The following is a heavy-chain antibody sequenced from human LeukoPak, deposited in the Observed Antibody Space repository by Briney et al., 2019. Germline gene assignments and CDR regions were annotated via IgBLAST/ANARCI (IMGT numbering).Heavy chain of an antibody. V-gene: IGHV3-13*01. CDR2: VGTAGDT. J-gene: IGHJ4*02. Sequence: GGSLRLSCAASGFTFSSYDMHWVRQATGKGLEWVSAVGTAGDTYYPGSVKGRFTISRENAKNSLYLQMNSLRAGDTAVYYCARGTTYGSYDPGFDYWGQGTLVTVSS. D-gene: IGHD2/OR15-2a*01. CDR1: GFTFSSYD. CDR3: ARGTTYGSYDPGFDY.